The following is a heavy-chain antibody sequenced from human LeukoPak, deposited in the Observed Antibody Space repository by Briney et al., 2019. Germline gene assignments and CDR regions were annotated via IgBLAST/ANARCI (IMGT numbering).Heavy chain of an antibody. Sequence: PGGSLRLSCAASGFTFSSYWMSWVRQAPGKGLEWVANIKEDGGEKYSVDSVKGRFTITRDNAKNSLYLQMNSLRDEDMALYYCARVQFSRMSKGAFDLWGQGTMVIVSS. J-gene: IGHJ3*01. CDR3: ARVQFSRMSKGAFDL. V-gene: IGHV3-7*03. D-gene: IGHD2-2*01. CDR1: GFTFSSYW. CDR2: IKEDGGEK.